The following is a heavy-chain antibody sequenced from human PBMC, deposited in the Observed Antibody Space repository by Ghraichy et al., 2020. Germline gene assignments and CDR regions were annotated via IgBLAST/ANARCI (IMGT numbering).Heavy chain of an antibody. CDR1: GFIFSSYG. Sequence: GGSLRLSCAASGFIFSSYGIHWVRQAPGKGLEWVAAISYDGSSKYYADSVKGRFTISRDTSKNTLSLQMKSLRPEDTAVYYCATSRMAAAGTPGGMDVWGQGTTVIFSS. CDR2: ISYDGSSK. CDR3: ATSRMAAAGTPGGMDV. V-gene: IGHV3-30*03. D-gene: IGHD6-13*01. J-gene: IGHJ6*02.